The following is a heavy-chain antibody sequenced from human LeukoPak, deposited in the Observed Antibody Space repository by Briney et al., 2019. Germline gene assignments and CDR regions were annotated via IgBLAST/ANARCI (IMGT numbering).Heavy chain of an antibody. J-gene: IGHJ5*02. D-gene: IGHD3-10*01. CDR1: GFTVSSNY. V-gene: IGHV3-53*01. CDR3: ARQNYYGSGSYYNDDWFDP. Sequence: GGSLRLSCAASGFTVSSNYMSWVRQAPGKGLEWVSVIYSGGSTYYADSVKGRFTISRDNSKNTLHLQMNSLRAEDTAVYYCARQNYYGSGSYYNDDWFDPWGQGTLVTVSS. CDR2: IYSGGST.